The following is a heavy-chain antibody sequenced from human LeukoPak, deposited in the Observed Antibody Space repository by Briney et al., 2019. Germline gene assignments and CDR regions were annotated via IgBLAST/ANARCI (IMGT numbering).Heavy chain of an antibody. CDR3: ARRKRAFDF. J-gene: IGHJ4*02. CDR1: GFNFGDSY. CDR2: ISNSGSSI. V-gene: IGHV3-11*01. Sequence: PGGSLRLSCAASGFNFGDSYMSWIRQTPEKGLEWISYISNSGSSIYYADSVKGRFTMSRDNANNSVYLQMDSLRGDDTAVYYCARRKRAFDFWGQGTLVTVSS.